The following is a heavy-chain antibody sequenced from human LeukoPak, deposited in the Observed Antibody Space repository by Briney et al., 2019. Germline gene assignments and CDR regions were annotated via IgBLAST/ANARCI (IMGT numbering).Heavy chain of an antibody. J-gene: IGHJ5*02. CDR1: GFSFSSYT. V-gene: IGHV3-21*01. CDR2: ISSSSSYI. D-gene: IGHD3-10*01. Sequence: GGSLRLSCAASGFSFSSYTMNWVRQAPGKGLQWVASISSSSSYIYYADSVKGRFTISRDNTKNSLHLQMNSLRAEDTAMYYCPRERSYDGFDPWGQGTLVTVSS. CDR3: PRERSYDGFDP.